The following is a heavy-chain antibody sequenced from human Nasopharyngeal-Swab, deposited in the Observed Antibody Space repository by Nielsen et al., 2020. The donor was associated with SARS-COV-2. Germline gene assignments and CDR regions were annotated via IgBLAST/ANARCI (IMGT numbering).Heavy chain of an antibody. J-gene: IGHJ4*02. Sequence: VRQAPGKGLEWVSSITSSSTYMHYTDSVEGRFTISRDNAKNSLFLQMNSLRGEDTAVYYCASRPRAGYWGQGTLVTSPQ. CDR2: ITSSSTYM. CDR3: ASRPRAGY. V-gene: IGHV3-21*01.